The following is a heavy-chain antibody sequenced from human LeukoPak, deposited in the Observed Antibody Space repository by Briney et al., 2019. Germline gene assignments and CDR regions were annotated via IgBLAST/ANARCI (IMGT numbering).Heavy chain of an antibody. CDR2: IYTSGST. CDR1: GGSISSYY. Sequence: PSETLSLTCTVSGGSISSYYWSWIRQPPGKGLEWIGYIYTSGSTNYNPSLKSRVTISVDTSKKQFYLNLRSVTAADKAVYYCARWGLIGDVFDIWGQGTMVTVSS. V-gene: IGHV4-4*09. CDR3: ARWGLIGDVFDI. J-gene: IGHJ3*02. D-gene: IGHD3-16*01.